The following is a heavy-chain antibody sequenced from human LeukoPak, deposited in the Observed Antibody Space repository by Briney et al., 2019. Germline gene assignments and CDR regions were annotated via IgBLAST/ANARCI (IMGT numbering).Heavy chain of an antibody. CDR3: ALPSGYSSGSFDY. V-gene: IGHV5-51*01. CDR2: VYPVDYRT. J-gene: IGHJ4*02. CDR1: GYIFTTYW. Sequence: GESLKISCEASGYIFTTYWIGWVRQKPGEGLEWMGIVYPVDYRTKYSPSFQGQVTISADRSINTGYLQWSSLKASDTAMYYCALPSGYSSGSFDYWGQGTLVTVSS. D-gene: IGHD6-19*01.